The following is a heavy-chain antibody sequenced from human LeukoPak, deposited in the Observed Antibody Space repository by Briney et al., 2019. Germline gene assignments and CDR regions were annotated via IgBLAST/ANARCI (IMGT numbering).Heavy chain of an antibody. CDR1: DYSISSGYF. V-gene: IGHV4-38-2*02. Sequence: SETLSLTCTVSDYSISSGYFWTWIRQPPGKGLEWIGSIFHTGSSYYSPSLKSPVAISVGTSKNQFSLELSSVTAAGTAVYYCARDLGLTISDNWFDPWGQGTLVTVSS. D-gene: IGHD3-3*01. CDR3: ARDLGLTISDNWFDP. J-gene: IGHJ5*02. CDR2: IFHTGSS.